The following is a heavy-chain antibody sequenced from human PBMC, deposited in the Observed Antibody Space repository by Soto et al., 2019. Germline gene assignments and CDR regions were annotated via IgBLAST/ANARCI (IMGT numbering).Heavy chain of an antibody. CDR3: ASELGKSGMAV. Sequence: QVQLQESGPGLVKPSETLSLTCTVSGASVSSGSHYWTWIRQPPGKGLEWIGYISSSGGTNYSPSLTSRDTISLDTSKNHFSLILRSVTAADTAVYYCASELGKSGMAVWGQGTTVTVSS. D-gene: IGHD7-27*01. V-gene: IGHV4-61*03. J-gene: IGHJ6*02. CDR1: GASVSSGSHY. CDR2: ISSSGGT.